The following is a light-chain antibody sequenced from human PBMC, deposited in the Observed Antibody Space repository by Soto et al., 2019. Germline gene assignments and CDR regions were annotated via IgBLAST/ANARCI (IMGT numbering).Light chain of an antibody. Sequence: EIVLTQSPGTLSLSPGERATLSFRASQSVSSSYLAWYQQKHGQAPRLLIYGASSRATGIPDRFSGSGSGTDFTLTISRLEPEDFAVYYCQQYRSSPITFGQGTRLEIK. J-gene: IGKJ5*01. CDR3: QQYRSSPIT. V-gene: IGKV3-20*01. CDR1: QSVSSSY. CDR2: GAS.